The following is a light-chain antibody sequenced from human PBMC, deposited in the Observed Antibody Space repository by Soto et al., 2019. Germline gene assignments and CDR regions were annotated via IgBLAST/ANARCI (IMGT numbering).Light chain of an antibody. CDR3: SLYTTNSTFV. J-gene: IGLJ1*01. Sequence: QSALTQPPSVSGSPGQSVTISCTGTSSDVGRYNRVSWYQQPPGTAPKLLIYEVRNRPSGVPDRFSGSKSANTASPTISGLQAEDEADYYCSLYTTNSTFVFGAGTKVTVL. CDR1: SSDVGRYNR. CDR2: EVR. V-gene: IGLV2-18*01.